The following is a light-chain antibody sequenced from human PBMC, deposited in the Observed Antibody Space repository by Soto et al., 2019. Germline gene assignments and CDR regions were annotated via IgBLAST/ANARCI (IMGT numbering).Light chain of an antibody. CDR1: QTIRKY. Sequence: DIQMTQSPSSLSASVGDRVTITCRASQTIRKYLNWYQQKPGKAPNLLIFGASTLQTGVPSRFSGSGSGTEFSLTISGLQPEDVATYYCQQGYTTPQTFGQGTKVEVK. CDR3: QQGYTTPQT. V-gene: IGKV1-39*01. J-gene: IGKJ1*01. CDR2: GAS.